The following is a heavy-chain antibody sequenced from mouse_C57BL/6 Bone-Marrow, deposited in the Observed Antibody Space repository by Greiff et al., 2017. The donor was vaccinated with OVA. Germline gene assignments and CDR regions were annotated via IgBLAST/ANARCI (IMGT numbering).Heavy chain of an antibody. CDR3: TRGPLAY. J-gene: IGHJ3*01. V-gene: IGHV1-81*01. CDR1: GYTFTSSG. D-gene: IGHD6-1*01. CDR2: IYPRSGNT. Sequence: VQLQQSGAELARPGASVKLSCKASGYTFTSSGISWVKQRTGQGLEWIGEIYPRSGNTYYNEKFKGKATLTADKSSSTAYMELRSLTSEDAAVYFCTRGPLAYWGQGTLVTVSA.